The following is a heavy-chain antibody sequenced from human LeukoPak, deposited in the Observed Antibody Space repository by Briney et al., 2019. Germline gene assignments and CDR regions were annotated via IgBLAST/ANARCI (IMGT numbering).Heavy chain of an antibody. V-gene: IGHV4-59*08. J-gene: IGHJ4*02. CDR1: GGSTSSYY. Sequence: PSETLSLTCTVSGGSTSSYYWSWLRQPPGKGLEWIGYIYDSGSTNYHPSLKSRVTISVDTSKNQFSLKLSSVTAADTAVYYCARHHGNTMVRGVIHYFDYWGQGTLVTVSS. D-gene: IGHD3-10*01. CDR2: IYDSGST. CDR3: ARHHGNTMVRGVIHYFDY.